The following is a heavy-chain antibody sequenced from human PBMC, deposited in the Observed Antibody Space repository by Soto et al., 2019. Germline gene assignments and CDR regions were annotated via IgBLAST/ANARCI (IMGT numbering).Heavy chain of an antibody. CDR3: ARQGIAAAGTNWLDP. CDR2: IYHSGST. V-gene: IGHV4-39*01. Sequence: SETLSLTCTVSGGSISSSSYYWGWIRQPPGKGLEWIASIYHSGSTYYNPSLKSRVTISVDTSKNQFSLKLSSVTAADTAVYYCARQGIAAAGTNWLDPWGQGTLVTVSS. D-gene: IGHD6-13*01. CDR1: GGSISSSSYY. J-gene: IGHJ5*02.